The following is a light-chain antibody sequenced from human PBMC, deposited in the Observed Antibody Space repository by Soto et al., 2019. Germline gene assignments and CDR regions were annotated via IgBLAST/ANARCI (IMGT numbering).Light chain of an antibody. V-gene: IGKV3-20*01. CDR3: QQYGSSSTWT. J-gene: IGKJ1*01. Sequence: EIVLTQSPGTLSLSPGERATLSCRASQSVSSAYLAWYQHKPGQPPTLLIYAASSRVTGIPDRFSGSGSGKDFTVTISRLEPEDFAVYYCQQYGSSSTWTFGQGTKVEIK. CDR2: AAS. CDR1: QSVSSAY.